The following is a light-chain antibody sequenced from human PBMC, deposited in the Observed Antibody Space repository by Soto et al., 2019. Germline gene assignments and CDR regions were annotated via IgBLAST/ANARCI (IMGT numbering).Light chain of an antibody. CDR1: SSDVGGYNY. CDR2: DVS. CDR3: CSYAGSYSYV. V-gene: IGLV2-11*01. Sequence: QSALTRPRSVSGSAGQSGTISCTGTSSDVGGYNYVSWYQQHPGKAPKLMIYDVSKRPSGVPDRFSGSKSGNTASLTISGLQAEDEADYYCCSYAGSYSYVFGTGTKVTVL. J-gene: IGLJ1*01.